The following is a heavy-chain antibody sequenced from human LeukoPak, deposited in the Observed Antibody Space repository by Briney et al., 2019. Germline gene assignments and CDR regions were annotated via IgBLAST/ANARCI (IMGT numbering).Heavy chain of an antibody. V-gene: IGHV3-66*01. Sequence: GGSLRLSCAASAFTVSSNYMTWVRQTPGKGLDWVSLIHAGGSTYYADSVKGRFTISRDNSKNTLYLQMNSLRAEDTAVYYCARGSPYSSGWFYDYWGQGTLVTVSS. CDR3: ARGSPYSSGWFYDY. CDR2: IHAGGST. CDR1: AFTVSSNY. J-gene: IGHJ4*02. D-gene: IGHD6-19*01.